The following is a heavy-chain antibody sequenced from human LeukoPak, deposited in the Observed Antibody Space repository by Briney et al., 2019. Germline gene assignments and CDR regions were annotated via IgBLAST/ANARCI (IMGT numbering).Heavy chain of an antibody. Sequence: GGSLRLSCAASGFTVSSNYTSWVRQAPGKGLEWVSVIYSGGSTYYADSVKGRFTISRDNSKNTLYLQMNSLRAEDTAVYYCARDCGYSSGWYTQFDYWGQGTLVTVSS. J-gene: IGHJ4*02. CDR1: GFTVSSNY. V-gene: IGHV3-66*02. CDR3: ARDCGYSSGWYTQFDY. CDR2: IYSGGST. D-gene: IGHD6-19*01.